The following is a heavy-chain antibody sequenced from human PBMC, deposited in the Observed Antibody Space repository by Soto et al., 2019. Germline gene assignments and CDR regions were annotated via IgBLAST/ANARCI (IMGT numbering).Heavy chain of an antibody. J-gene: IGHJ4*02. V-gene: IGHV1-18*01. Sequence: ASVKVSCKASGYTFTSYGISWVRQAPGQGLEWMGWISAYNGNTNYAQKLQGRVTMTTDTSISTAYMELSSLRSEDTAVYYCARGGYCSGGSCPPAYWGQGTLVTVSS. D-gene: IGHD2-15*01. CDR3: ARGGYCSGGSCPPAY. CDR1: GYTFTSYG. CDR2: ISAYNGNT.